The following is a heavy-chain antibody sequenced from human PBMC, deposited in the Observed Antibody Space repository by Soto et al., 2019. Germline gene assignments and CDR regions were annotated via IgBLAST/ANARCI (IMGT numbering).Heavy chain of an antibody. CDR2: IYYSGST. CDR3: ARDARGGGYSYGYYYYYGMDV. CDR1: GGSISSYY. J-gene: IGHJ6*02. D-gene: IGHD5-18*01. Sequence: PSETLSLTCTVSGGSISSYYWSWIRQPPGKGLEWIGYIYYSGSTNYNPSLKSRVTISVDTSKNQFSLKLSSVTAADTAVYYCARDARGGGYSYGYYYYYGMDVWGQGTTVTVSS. V-gene: IGHV4-59*01.